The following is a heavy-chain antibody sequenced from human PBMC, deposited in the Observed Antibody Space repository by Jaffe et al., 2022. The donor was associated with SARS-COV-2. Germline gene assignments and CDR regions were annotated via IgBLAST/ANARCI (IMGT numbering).Heavy chain of an antibody. CDR1: GGSISSYY. J-gene: IGHJ6*02. Sequence: QVQLQESGPGLVKPSETLSLTCTVSGGSISSYYWSWIRQPPGKGLEWIGYIYYSGSTNYNPSLKSRVTISVDTSKNQFSLKLSSVTAADTAVYYCARQFLGYCSSTSCPRDYYGMDVWGQGTTVTVSS. V-gene: IGHV4-59*01. CDR2: IYYSGST. CDR3: ARQFLGYCSSTSCPRDYYGMDV. D-gene: IGHD2-2*01.